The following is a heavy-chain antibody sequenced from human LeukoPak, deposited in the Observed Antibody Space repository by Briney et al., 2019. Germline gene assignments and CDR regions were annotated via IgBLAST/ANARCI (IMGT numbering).Heavy chain of an antibody. CDR1: GFTFSSYT. CDR2: ISSSSII. J-gene: IGHJ4*02. Sequence: GGSLRLSCAASGFTFSSYTMNWVRQAPGKGLEWVSYISSSSIIYYADSMKGRFTISRDNAKNSLYLQMNSLEDEDTAVYYCASQDYGFENWGQGALVTVSS. D-gene: IGHD4-17*01. V-gene: IGHV3-48*02. CDR3: ASQDYGFEN.